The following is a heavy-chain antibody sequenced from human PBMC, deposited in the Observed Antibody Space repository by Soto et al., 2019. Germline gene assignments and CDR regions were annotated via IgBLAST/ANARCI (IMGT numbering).Heavy chain of an antibody. V-gene: IGHV1-18*01. CDR1: GGTFSSYA. J-gene: IGHJ5*02. CDR2: INPSDGNR. CDR3: ARDRLRGYDSSGFYA. D-gene: IGHD3-22*01. Sequence: ASVKVSCKASGGTFSSYAISWVRQAPGQGLEWMGWINPSDGNRNFAQKFEDRVTMTTATSTNTVFLELRSLKSDDTAIYYCARDRLRGYDSSGFYAWGQGTMVTVSS.